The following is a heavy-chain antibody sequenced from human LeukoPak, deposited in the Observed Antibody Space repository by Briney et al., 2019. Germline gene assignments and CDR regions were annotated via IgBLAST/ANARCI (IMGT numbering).Heavy chain of an antibody. CDR3: ARESLLGGIDY. Sequence: GGSLRLSCAASGFTFSRYWMTGVRQAPGKGLEWVATIKEDGSEKYCADSVKGRCTISRDNAKKSLYLQMNSLRAEDTAIYHCARESLLGGIDYWGQGTLVTVSS. J-gene: IGHJ4*02. CDR1: GFTFSRYW. V-gene: IGHV3-7*04. D-gene: IGHD3-16*01. CDR2: IKEDGSEK.